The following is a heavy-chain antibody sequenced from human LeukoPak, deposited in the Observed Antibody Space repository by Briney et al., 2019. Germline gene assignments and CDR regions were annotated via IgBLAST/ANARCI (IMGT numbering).Heavy chain of an antibody. CDR2: ISWNSGSI. J-gene: IGHJ3*02. CDR3: AKGIYTLVLDAFDT. D-gene: IGHD3-16*01. V-gene: IGHV3-9*03. Sequence: GRSLRLSCAASGFTFDDYAMHWVRQAPGMGLEWVSGISWNSGSIGYADSVKGRFTISRDNAKNSLYLQMNSLRAEDMALYYCAKGIYTLVLDAFDTWGQGTMVTVSS. CDR1: GFTFDDYA.